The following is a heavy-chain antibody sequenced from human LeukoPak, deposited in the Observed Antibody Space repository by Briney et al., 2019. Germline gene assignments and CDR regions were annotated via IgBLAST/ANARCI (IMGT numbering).Heavy chain of an antibody. J-gene: IGHJ4*02. CDR2: ISAYNGNT. V-gene: IGHV1-18*04. CDR1: GYTFTSYY. Sequence: ASVKVSCKASGYTFTSYYMHWVRQAPGQGLEWMGWISAYNGNTNYAQKLQGRVTMTTDTSTSTAYMELRSLRSDDTAVYYCARDYQEYYDSSGYSFDYWGQGTLVTVSS. D-gene: IGHD3-22*01. CDR3: ARDYQEYYDSSGYSFDY.